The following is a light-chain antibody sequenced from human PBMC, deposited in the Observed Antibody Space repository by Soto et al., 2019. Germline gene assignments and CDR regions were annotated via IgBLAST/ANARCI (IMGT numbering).Light chain of an antibody. CDR3: QQTYSSPIT. Sequence: DTQMNQSPCSLSASVGDSIAITCRARQRSSSYLNWYQQKPGKAPKRLISAASILQSGVPSRFSGSGSGTDFTLTISNLQPEDFAGYYCQQTYSSPITFGQGTRLEIK. V-gene: IGKV1-39*01. CDR1: QRSSSY. CDR2: AAS. J-gene: IGKJ5*01.